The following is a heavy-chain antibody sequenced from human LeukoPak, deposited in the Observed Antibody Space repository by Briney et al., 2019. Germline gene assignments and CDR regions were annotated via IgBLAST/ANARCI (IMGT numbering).Heavy chain of an antibody. D-gene: IGHD6-13*01. CDR1: GDSVSSNSAA. J-gene: IGHJ6*03. CDR2: TYYRSKWYN. CDR3: ARDSSSSWYSANYYYMDV. V-gene: IGHV6-1*01. Sequence: SQTLSLTCAISGDSVSSNSAAWNWIRQSPSRGLEWLGRTYYRSKWYNDYAVSVKSRITINPDTSKNQFSLQLNSVTPEDTAVYYCARDSSSSWYSANYYYMDVWGKGTTVTISS.